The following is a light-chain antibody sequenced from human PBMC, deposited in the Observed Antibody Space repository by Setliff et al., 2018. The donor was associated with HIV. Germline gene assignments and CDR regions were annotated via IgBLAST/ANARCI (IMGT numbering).Light chain of an antibody. CDR3: CSYTGSDTIDV. Sequence: QSVLTQPASVSGSPGQAITISCTGTSGDVGTYNLVSWYQQHPGKAPQLIIYEVTKRPSGVSARFSGSKSGNTASLIISGLQAEDEADYYCCSYTGSDTIDVFGTGTKGTVL. CDR2: EVT. J-gene: IGLJ1*01. V-gene: IGLV2-23*02. CDR1: SGDVGTYNL.